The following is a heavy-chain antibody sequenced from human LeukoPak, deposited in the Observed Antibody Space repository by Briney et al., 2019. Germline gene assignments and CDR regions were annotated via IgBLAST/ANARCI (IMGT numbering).Heavy chain of an antibody. V-gene: IGHV3-23*01. CDR2: ISGSGGTT. J-gene: IGHJ6*02. CDR3: ATSWGPDTSTSRWGRDGVDV. Sequence: GGSLRLSCAASGFTVSSNYMSWVRQAPGKGLGWVSAISGSGGTTYYADSVKGRFTISRDNSKNTLYLQMNSLRAEDTAVYYCATSWGPDTSTSRWGRDGVDVWGQGTTVTVSS. D-gene: IGHD3-16*01. CDR1: GFTVSSNY.